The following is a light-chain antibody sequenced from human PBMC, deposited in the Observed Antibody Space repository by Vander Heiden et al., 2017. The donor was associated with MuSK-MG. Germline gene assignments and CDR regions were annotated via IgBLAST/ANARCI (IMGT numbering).Light chain of an antibody. J-gene: IGKJ2*01. CDR3: QQSYSTLYS. CDR1: HYIASY. V-gene: IGKV1-39*01. CDR2: AAY. Sequence: QMTQSPSSLSASVGDRVTITCRASHYIASYLNWYQQKPGKAPKLLIYAAYTLQSGVPSRFSGSGSGTDFTLTIASLQPEDSATYYCQQSYSTLYSFGQGTKLEIK.